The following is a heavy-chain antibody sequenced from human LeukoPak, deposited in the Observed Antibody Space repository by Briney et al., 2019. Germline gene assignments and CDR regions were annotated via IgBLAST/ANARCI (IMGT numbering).Heavy chain of an antibody. CDR2: IYHSGST. Sequence: SSETLSLTCAVSGYSISSGYYWGWIRQPPGKGLEGIGSIYHSGSTYYNPSLKSRVTISVDTSKNQFSLKLSSVTAADTAVYYCSRKRWFGELFLFDYWGQGTLVTVSS. D-gene: IGHD3-10*01. CDR3: SRKRWFGELFLFDY. J-gene: IGHJ4*02. CDR1: GYSISSGYY. V-gene: IGHV4-38-2*01.